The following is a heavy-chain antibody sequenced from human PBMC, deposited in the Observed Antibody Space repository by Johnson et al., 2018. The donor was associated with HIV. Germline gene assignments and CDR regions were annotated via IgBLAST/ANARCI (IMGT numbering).Heavy chain of an antibody. CDR3: ARAYSYGAFDI. J-gene: IGHJ3*02. CDR1: GFTFSSYG. D-gene: IGHD5-18*01. Sequence: QVQLVESGGGVVQPGRSLRLSCAASGFTFSSYGMHWVRQAPGKGLEWVAVISYHGGTKYSADSVKGRYTISRDNSKNTLYLQLNSLRADDTAVYYCARAYSYGAFDIWGQGTMVTVSS. V-gene: IGHV3-30*03. CDR2: ISYHGGTK.